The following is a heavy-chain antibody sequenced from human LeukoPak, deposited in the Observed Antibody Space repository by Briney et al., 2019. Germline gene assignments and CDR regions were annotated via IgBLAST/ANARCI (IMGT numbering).Heavy chain of an antibody. V-gene: IGHV1-18*01. CDR3: ARDLLGQWLDLYIQEFDY. Sequence: GASVKVSCKASGYTFTSYGISWVRQAPGQGLEWMGWISAYNGNTNHAQKLQGRVTMTTDTSTSTAYMELRSLRSDDTAVYYCARDLLGQWLDLYIQEFDYWGQGTMVTVSS. CDR2: ISAYNGNT. CDR1: GYTFTSYG. D-gene: IGHD6-19*01. J-gene: IGHJ4*02.